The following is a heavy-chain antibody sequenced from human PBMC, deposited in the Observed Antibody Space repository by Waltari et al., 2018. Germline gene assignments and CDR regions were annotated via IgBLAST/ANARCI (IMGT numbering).Heavy chain of an antibody. J-gene: IGHJ4*02. CDR2: ISGSGGST. V-gene: IGHV3-23*01. CDR3: AKGASRIQLWPRGFDY. Sequence: EVQLLESGGGLVKPGGSLRLSCAASGFTFSSYAMSCVRQAPGKGLEWVSAISGSGGSTYYADSVKGRFTISRDNSKNTLYLQMNSLRAEDTAVYYCAKGASRIQLWPRGFDYWGQGTLVTVSS. CDR1: GFTFSSYA. D-gene: IGHD5-18*01.